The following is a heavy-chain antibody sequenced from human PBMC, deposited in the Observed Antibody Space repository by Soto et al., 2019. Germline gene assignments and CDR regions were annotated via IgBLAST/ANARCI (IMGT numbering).Heavy chain of an antibody. D-gene: IGHD6-13*01. J-gene: IGHJ3*02. CDR1: GGSFSGYY. V-gene: IGHV4-34*01. CDR3: ARSKGIAAAGHHDAFDI. Sequence: LSLTCAVYGGSFSGYYWSWIRRPPGKGLEWIGEINNSGSTNYNPPLKSRVTISVDTSKNQFSLKLSSVTAADTAVYYCARSKGIAAAGHHDAFDIWGQGTMVT. CDR2: INNSGST.